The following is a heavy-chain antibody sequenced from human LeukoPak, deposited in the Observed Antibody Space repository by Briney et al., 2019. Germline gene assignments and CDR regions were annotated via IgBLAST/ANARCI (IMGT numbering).Heavy chain of an antibody. V-gene: IGHV3-33*01. J-gene: IGHJ4*02. Sequence: GGSLRLSCAASGFTFRNHGMYWVRQAPGKGLEWVAVIWYDGSNKYYGDSVKGRFTISRDNSKNSPYLQMDSLRVEDTAVYYCVRDIGGFYRGYGDSWGQGTLVTVSS. D-gene: IGHD5-12*01. CDR2: IWYDGSNK. CDR1: GFTFRNHG. CDR3: VRDIGGFYRGYGDS.